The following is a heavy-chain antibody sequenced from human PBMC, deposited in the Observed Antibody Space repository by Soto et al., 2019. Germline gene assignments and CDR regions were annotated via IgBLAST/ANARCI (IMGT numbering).Heavy chain of an antibody. CDR1: GGSISSYY. V-gene: IGHV4-59*01. J-gene: IGHJ3*02. CDR3: ARAERFGELGHAFDI. CDR2: IYYSGST. D-gene: IGHD3-10*01. Sequence: QVQLQESGPGLVKPSETLSLTCTVSGGSISSYYWSWIRQPPGKGLEWIGYIYYSGSTNYNPSLKSRVTISVDTSKIQFSLKLSSVTAADTAVYYCARAERFGELGHAFDIWGQGTMVTVSS.